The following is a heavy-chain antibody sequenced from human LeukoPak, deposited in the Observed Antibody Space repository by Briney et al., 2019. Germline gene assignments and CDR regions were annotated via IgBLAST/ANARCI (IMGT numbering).Heavy chain of an antibody. CDR3: ASGPGLGYCSSTSCYNYYGMDV. D-gene: IGHD2-2*02. CDR2: IIPIFGTA. J-gene: IGHJ6*04. CDR1: GGTFSSCA. Sequence: GSSVKVSCKASGGTFSSCAISWVRQAPGQGLEWMGGIIPIFGTANYAQKFQGRVTITADKSTSTAYMELSSLRSEDTAVYYCASGPGLGYCSSTSCYNYYGMDVWGKGTTVTVSS. V-gene: IGHV1-69*06.